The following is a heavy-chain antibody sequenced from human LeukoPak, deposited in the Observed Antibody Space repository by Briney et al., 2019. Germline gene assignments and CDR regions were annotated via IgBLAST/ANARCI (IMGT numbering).Heavy chain of an antibody. D-gene: IGHD3-16*02. J-gene: IGHJ4*02. V-gene: IGHV3-7*01. Sequence: PGGSLRLSCAASGYTYTNRWMHWVRQAPGKGLEWVAKIGKDGSEKNYVDSVKGRFTISRENAKSSLYLQMNSLRAEDTAVYYCVREGDYVWGDYRALDYWGQGTLVTVSS. CDR2: IGKDGSEK. CDR1: GYTYTNRW. CDR3: VREGDYVWGDYRALDY.